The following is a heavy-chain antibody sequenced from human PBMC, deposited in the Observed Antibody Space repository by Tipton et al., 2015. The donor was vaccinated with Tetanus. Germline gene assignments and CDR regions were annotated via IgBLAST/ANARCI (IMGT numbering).Heavy chain of an antibody. CDR3: ARGATTVTWGHGGGRDGRGDAFDI. J-gene: IGHJ3*02. Sequence: LRLSCTVSGGSISSNYWSWIRQPAGKGLEWIGRIYTSGSTNYNPSLKSRVTISVDTSKNQFSLKLSSVTAADTAVYYCARGATTVTWGHGGGRDGRGDAFDIWGQGTMVTVSS. CDR2: IYTSGST. V-gene: IGHV4-4*07. CDR1: GGSISSNY. D-gene: IGHD4-11*01.